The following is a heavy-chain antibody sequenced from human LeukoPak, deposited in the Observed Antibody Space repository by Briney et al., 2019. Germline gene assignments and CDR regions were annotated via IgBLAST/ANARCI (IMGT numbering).Heavy chain of an antibody. CDR2: INPNSGGT. J-gene: IGHJ4*02. CDR3: ARCIAAAGSHFDY. Sequence: ASVKVSCKASGYTFTGYYMHWVRQAPGQGLEWMGWINPNSGGTNYAQKFQGRVTMTRDTSISTAYMELSRLRSDDTAVYYCARCIAAAGSHFDYWGQGTLVTVSS. D-gene: IGHD6-13*01. V-gene: IGHV1-2*02. CDR1: GYTFTGYY.